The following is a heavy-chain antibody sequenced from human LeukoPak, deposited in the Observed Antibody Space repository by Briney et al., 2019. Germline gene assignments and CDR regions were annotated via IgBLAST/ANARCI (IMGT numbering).Heavy chain of an antibody. V-gene: IGHV1-46*01. CDR3: ARDAQASYYDILTGVYGMDV. Sequence: GAPVKVSCKASGYTFTSYYMHWVRQAPGQGLEWMGIINPSGGSTSYAQKFQGRVTMTRDTSTSTVYMELSSLRSEDTAVYYCARDAQASYYDILTGVYGMDVWGKGTTVTVSS. CDR2: INPSGGST. CDR1: GYTFTSYY. J-gene: IGHJ6*04. D-gene: IGHD3-9*01.